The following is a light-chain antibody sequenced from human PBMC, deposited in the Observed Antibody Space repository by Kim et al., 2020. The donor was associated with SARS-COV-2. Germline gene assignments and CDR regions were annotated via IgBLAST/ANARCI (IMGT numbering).Light chain of an antibody. V-gene: IGLV1-40*01. CDR3: QSFDTALSGSRV. J-gene: IGLJ3*02. CDR2: GNV. CDR1: RSNIGAGYD. Sequence: QSVLTQPPSVSGAPGQSVTISCTGNRSNIGAGYDVHWYQQLPGTAPKLLMFGNVNRPSGVPDRFSGSKSGTSASLAITGLQAEDEADYYCQSFDTALSGSRVFGGGTQLTVL.